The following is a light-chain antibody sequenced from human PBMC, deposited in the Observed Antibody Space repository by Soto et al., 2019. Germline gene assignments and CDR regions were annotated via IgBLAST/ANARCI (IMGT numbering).Light chain of an antibody. CDR2: EVN. CDR1: SSDVGGYNY. V-gene: IGLV2-8*01. J-gene: IGLJ1*01. CDR3: SSYAGSSNV. Sequence: QSALTQPPSASGSPGQSVAISCTGTSSDVGGYNYVSWYQQHPGKAPKFMIYEVNKRPSGVPDRFSGSKSGNTASLTVSGHQAEDEADYYCSSYAGSSNVFGTGTKLTVL.